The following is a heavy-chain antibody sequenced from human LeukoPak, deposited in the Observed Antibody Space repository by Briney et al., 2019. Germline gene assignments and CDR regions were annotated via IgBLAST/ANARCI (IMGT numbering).Heavy chain of an antibody. CDR3: ARGRPLTTANERKGWRRVDRMPLYYFDY. D-gene: IGHD4-17*01. V-gene: IGHV4-34*01. J-gene: IGHJ4*02. CDR1: GGSFSGYY. CDR2: INHSGST. Sequence: SETLSLTCAVYGGSFSGYYWSWIRQPPGKGLEWIGEINHSGSTNYNPSLKSRVTISVDTSKNQFSLKLSSVTAADTAVYYCARGRPLTTANERKGWRRVDRMPLYYFDYWGQGTLVTVSS.